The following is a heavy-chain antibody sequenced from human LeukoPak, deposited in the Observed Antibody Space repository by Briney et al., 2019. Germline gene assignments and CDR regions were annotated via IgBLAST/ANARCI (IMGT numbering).Heavy chain of an antibody. CDR1: GFTFSSYA. CDR2: ISYDGSNK. CDR3: ARDLGSAYGDYESDY. V-gene: IGHV3-30*04. D-gene: IGHD4-17*01. Sequence: PGRSLRLSCAASGFTFSSYAMHWVRQAPGKGLEWVAVISYDGSNKYYADSVKGRFTISRDNSKNTLYLQMNSLRAEDTAVYYCARDLGSAYGDYESDYWGQGTLVNVSS. J-gene: IGHJ4*02.